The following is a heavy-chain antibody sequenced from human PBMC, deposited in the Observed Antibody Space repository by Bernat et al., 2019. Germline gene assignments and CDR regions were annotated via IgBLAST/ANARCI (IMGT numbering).Heavy chain of an antibody. V-gene: IGHV4-31*03. CDR2: IYYSGST. CDR1: GGSISSGGYY. D-gene: IGHD3-3*01. Sequence: QVQLQESGPGLVKPSQTLSLTCTVSGGSISSGGYYWSWIRQHPGKGLEWIGYIYYSGSTYYNPSLKSRVTISVDTSKNQFSLKLSSVTAADTAVYYCATTYDFWSGGSYYYYGMDVWGQGTTVTVAS. CDR3: ATTYDFWSGGSYYYYGMDV. J-gene: IGHJ6*02.